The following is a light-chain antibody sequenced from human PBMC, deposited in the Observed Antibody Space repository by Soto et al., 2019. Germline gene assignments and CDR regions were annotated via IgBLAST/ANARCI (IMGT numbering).Light chain of an antibody. J-gene: IGKJ1*01. CDR3: QQYGSSPPFP. V-gene: IGKV3-20*01. Sequence: VLTQTQTTLSVSPGERATLSCRASQSVSNNLAWYQQKPGQAPRLLIYGASSRATGIPDRFGGSGSGTDFTLTISRLEPEDFAVYYCQQYGSSPPFPFGQ. CDR2: GAS. CDR1: QSVSNN.